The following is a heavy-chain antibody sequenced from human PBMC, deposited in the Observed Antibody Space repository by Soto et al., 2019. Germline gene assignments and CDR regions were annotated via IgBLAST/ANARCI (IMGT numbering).Heavy chain of an antibody. CDR3: ARVGYSGSYYAAFDI. J-gene: IGHJ3*02. Sequence: GGSLRLSCAASGFTFSSYAMHWVRQAPGKGLEWVAVISYDGSSKYYADSVKGRFTISRDNSKNTLYLQMNSLRAEDTAVYYCARVGYSGSYYAAFDIWGQGTMVTVSS. D-gene: IGHD1-26*01. CDR2: ISYDGSSK. CDR1: GFTFSSYA. V-gene: IGHV3-30-3*01.